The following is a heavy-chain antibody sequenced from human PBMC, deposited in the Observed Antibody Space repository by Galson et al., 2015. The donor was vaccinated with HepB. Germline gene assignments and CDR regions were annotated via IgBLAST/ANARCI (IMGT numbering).Heavy chain of an antibody. CDR3: ARSLFTSAT. V-gene: IGHV3-48*01. CDR2: ISSSSSTI. J-gene: IGHJ5*02. D-gene: IGHD2-15*01. CDR1: GFTFSSYW. Sequence: SLRLSCAASGFTFSSYWMSWVRQAPGKGLEWVSYISSSSSTIYYADSVKGRFTISRDNAKNSLYLQMNSLRAEDTAVYYCARSLFTSATWGQGTLVTVSS.